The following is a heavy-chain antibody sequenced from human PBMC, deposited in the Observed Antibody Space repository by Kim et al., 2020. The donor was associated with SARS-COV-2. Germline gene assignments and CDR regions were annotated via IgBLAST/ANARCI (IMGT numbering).Heavy chain of an antibody. D-gene: IGHD3-10*01. V-gene: IGHV4-39*01. CDR3: AAYGSGSYYWGGY. J-gene: IGHJ4*02. Sequence: YNPSLKSRVTISVDTSKNQFSLKLSSVTAADTAVYYCAAYGSGSYYWGGYWGQGTLVTVSS.